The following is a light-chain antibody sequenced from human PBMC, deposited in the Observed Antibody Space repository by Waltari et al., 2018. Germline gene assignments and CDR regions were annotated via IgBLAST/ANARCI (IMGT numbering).Light chain of an antibody. Sequence: DIQMTQSPSSLSASVGDRVTITCRASQSISSFLNWYQQKPGKAPKPLIYAASSLQSGVPSTFSGSGSGTDFTATLMRLRPEDVATYYCRQSYSTRRTFGQGTKVGSK. CDR3: RQSYSTRRT. V-gene: IGKV1-39*01. CDR2: AAS. J-gene: IGKJ1*01. CDR1: QSISSF.